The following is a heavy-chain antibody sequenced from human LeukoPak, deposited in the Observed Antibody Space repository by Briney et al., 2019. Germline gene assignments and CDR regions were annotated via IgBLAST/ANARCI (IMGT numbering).Heavy chain of an antibody. V-gene: IGHV3-43*02. Sequence: PGGSXXLXXXXXGFTFDDXXMHWVRQAPGKGVGCVSLIRVDVCTTYYSYSVKAPFTTSRHNSKNSLYLQMNSLRTEDTALYYCARTMEVGATLDLWGQGTLVTVSS. CDR1: GFTFDDXX. CDR3: ARTMEVGATLDL. J-gene: IGHJ5*02. CDR2: IRVDVCTT. D-gene: IGHD1-26*01.